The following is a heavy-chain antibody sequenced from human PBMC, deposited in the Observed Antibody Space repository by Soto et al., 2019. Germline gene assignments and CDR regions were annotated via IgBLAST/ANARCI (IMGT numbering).Heavy chain of an antibody. CDR2: IYSRGST. CDR1: ELSVFSYY. Sequence: PGRSMRVSCGAGELSVFSYYMSWVHQAPGKGLEWVSVIYSRGSTYYADSVKGRFTISRDNFKNTLYLQMNSLRAEDTAVYYCASCHGRAYYFDYWGQGTLVTVSS. CDR3: ASCHGRAYYFDY. D-gene: IGHD1-26*01. V-gene: IGHV3-53*01. J-gene: IGHJ4*02.